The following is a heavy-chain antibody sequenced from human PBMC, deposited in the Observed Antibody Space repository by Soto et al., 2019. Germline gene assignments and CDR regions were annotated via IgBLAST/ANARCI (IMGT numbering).Heavy chain of an antibody. Sequence: GGSLRLSCAASVFTFSSHAMSWVRQAPGKWLEWVSTISSGGDNTYSADSVKGRFTISRDNSKNTLYLQMNSLRAEDTAVYYCAKDFDSYSSGRYGMDVWGQGTTVNVSS. CDR2: ISSGGDNT. J-gene: IGHJ6*02. CDR3: AKDFDSYSSGRYGMDV. CDR1: VFTFSSHA. V-gene: IGHV3-23*01. D-gene: IGHD6-19*01.